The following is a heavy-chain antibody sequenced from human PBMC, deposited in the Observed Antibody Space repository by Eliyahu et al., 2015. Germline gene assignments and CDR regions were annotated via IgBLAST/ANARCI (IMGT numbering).Heavy chain of an antibody. CDR2: ISYDGSNT. D-gene: IGHD6-13*01. V-gene: IGHV3-30-3*01. CDR1: GFPFXXYA. CDR3: ARGPAYSSSFRPFDY. J-gene: IGHJ4*02. Sequence: QVQLVESGGGVVQPGRSLRLXCXASGFPFXXYAMHWXRQAPGKGLEWVAVISYDGSNTYYADSVKGRFTISRDNSKNTLYLQVNSLRAEDTAVYYCARGPAYSSSFRPFDYWGQGTLVTVSS.